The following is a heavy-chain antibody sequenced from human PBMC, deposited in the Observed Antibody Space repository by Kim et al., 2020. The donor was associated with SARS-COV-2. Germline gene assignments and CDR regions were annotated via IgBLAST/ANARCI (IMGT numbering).Heavy chain of an antibody. CDR3: AKDSYYYDSSGYYYDTDY. V-gene: IGHV3-23*01. J-gene: IGHJ4*02. D-gene: IGHD3-22*01. Sequence: GGSLRLSCAASGFTFSSYAMSWVRQAPGKGLEWVSAISGSGGSTYYADSVKGRFTISRDNSKNTLYLQMNSLRAEDTAVYYCAKDSYYYDSSGYYYDTDYWGQGTLVTVSS. CDR1: GFTFSSYA. CDR2: ISGSGGST.